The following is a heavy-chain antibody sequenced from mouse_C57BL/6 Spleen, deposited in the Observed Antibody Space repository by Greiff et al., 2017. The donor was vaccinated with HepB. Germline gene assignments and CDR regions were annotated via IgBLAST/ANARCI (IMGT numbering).Heavy chain of an antibody. CDR1: GFNIKDDY. V-gene: IGHV14-4*01. Sequence: EVQLQESGAELVRPGASVKLSCTASGFNIKDDYMHWVKQRPEQGLEWIGWIDPENGDTEYASKFQGKATITADTSSNPAYLQLSSLTSEDTAVYYWTTEEKLYYDYPAWFAYWGQGTLVTVSA. J-gene: IGHJ3*01. D-gene: IGHD2-4*01. CDR3: TTEEKLYYDYPAWFAY. CDR2: IDPENGDT.